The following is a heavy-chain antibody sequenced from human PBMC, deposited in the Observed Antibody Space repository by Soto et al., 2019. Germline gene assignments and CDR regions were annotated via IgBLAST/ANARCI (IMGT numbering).Heavy chain of an antibody. D-gene: IGHD6-13*01. CDR2: ISYDGSNK. CDR3: AKLVLKQLHFDY. CDR1: GFTFSSYA. V-gene: IGHV3-30-3*02. Sequence: GGSLRLSCAASGFTFSSYAMHWVRQAPGKGLEWVAVISYDGSNKYYADSVKGRFTISRDNSKNTLYLQMNSLRAEDTAVYYCAKLVLKQLHFDYWGQGTLVTVS. J-gene: IGHJ4*02.